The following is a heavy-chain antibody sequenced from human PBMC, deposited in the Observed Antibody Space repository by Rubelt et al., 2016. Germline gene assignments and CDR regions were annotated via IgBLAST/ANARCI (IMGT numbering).Heavy chain of an antibody. Sequence: SSSYYWGWIRQPPGKGLEWIGSIYYSGSTYYNPSLKSRVTISVDMSKNQFSLKLNSVTAADTAVYYCARDRSPGYNYGIYYYQGMDVWGQGTTVTVSS. CDR2: IYYSGST. J-gene: IGHJ6*02. D-gene: IGHD5-18*01. CDR3: ARDRSPGYNYGIYYYQGMDV. V-gene: IGHV4-39*07. CDR1: SSSYY.